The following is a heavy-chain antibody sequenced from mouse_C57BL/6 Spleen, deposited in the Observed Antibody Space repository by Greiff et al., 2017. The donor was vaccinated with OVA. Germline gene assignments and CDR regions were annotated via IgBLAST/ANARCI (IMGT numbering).Heavy chain of an antibody. J-gene: IGHJ1*03. Sequence: EVKLMESGPELVKPGASVKIPCKASGYTFTDYNMDWVKQSHGKSLEWIGDINPNNGGTIYNQKFKGKATLTVDKSSSTAYMELRSLTSEDTAVYYCARNYSNYFDVWGTGTTVTVSS. V-gene: IGHV1-18*01. D-gene: IGHD2-5*01. CDR1: GYTFTDYN. CDR3: ARNYSNYFDV. CDR2: INPNNGGT.